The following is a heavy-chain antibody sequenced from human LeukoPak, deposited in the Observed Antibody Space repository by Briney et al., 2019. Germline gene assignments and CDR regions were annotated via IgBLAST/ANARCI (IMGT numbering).Heavy chain of an antibody. CDR3: VRDRYDVLTGYNDAFDI. D-gene: IGHD3-9*01. J-gene: IGHJ3*02. Sequence: GGSLRLSCAASGFTFDDYGMSWVRQAPGKGLEWMANIKQDGSEKYYVDSVKGRFTISRDNAKNSLYLQMNSLRAEDTAVYYCVRDRYDVLTGYNDAFDIWGHGTLVAVSS. V-gene: IGHV3-7*01. CDR2: IKQDGSEK. CDR1: GFTFDDYG.